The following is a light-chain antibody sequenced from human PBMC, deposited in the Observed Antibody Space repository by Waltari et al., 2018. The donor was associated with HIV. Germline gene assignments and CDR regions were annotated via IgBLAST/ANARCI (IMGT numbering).Light chain of an antibody. CDR3: QQYGSSEGFT. V-gene: IGKV3-20*01. CDR1: QIVGGNS. CDR2: GPS. J-gene: IGKJ3*01. Sequence: EIVLTQSPGTLSLSPGDRATLSCRASQIVGGNSLAWYQKKPGQAPRLLIYGPSTRAAGIPDRFSGSGSETDFTLTISRLEPEGCAVYYCQQYGSSEGFTFGPGTRVDI.